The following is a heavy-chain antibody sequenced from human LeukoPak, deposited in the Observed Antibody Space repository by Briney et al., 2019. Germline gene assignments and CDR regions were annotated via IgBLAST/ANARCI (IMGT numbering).Heavy chain of an antibody. V-gene: IGHV4-4*07. Sequence: SETLSLTCSVSGASISTDYWSWVQQPAGKGLEWIGRIYTGGTAKYNSSLKSRVTILVDRSKSQFSLKVTSVTAADTAVYYCARVIAGAAGFWHDPWGRGTLVTVSA. J-gene: IGHJ5*02. CDR3: ARVIAGAAGFWHDP. CDR1: GASISTDY. D-gene: IGHD1-26*01. CDR2: IYTGGTA.